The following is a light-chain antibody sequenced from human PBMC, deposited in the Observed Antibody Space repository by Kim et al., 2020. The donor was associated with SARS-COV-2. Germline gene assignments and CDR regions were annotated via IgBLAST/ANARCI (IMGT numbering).Light chain of an antibody. Sequence: PGGTVTITCASTTGAVTSGYYPSWFQQKPGQVPRALIHGTSNKHSWTPARFSGSLLGDKAALTLSSVQPEDEADYYCLLYSGGGYVFGSGTNVTVL. V-gene: IGLV7-43*01. J-gene: IGLJ1*01. CDR1: TGAVTSGYY. CDR3: LLYSGGGYV. CDR2: GTS.